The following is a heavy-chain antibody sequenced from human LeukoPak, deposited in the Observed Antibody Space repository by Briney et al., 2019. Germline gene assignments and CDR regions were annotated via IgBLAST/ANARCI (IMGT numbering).Heavy chain of an antibody. CDR1: GGSVSSGSYY. V-gene: IGHV4-61*01. Sequence: SETLSLTCNVSGGSVSSGSYYWSWIRQPPGKGPEWIGNIYYSGSANYNPSLKSRVTISIDTSKNQFSLKLSSVTAADTAVYYCARGRVFKRGAFDIWGQGTMVTVSS. D-gene: IGHD3-10*01. CDR2: IYYSGSA. J-gene: IGHJ3*02. CDR3: ARGRVFKRGAFDI.